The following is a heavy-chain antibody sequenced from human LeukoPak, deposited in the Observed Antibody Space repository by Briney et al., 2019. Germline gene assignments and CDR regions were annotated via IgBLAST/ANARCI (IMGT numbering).Heavy chain of an antibody. D-gene: IGHD6-13*01. J-gene: IGHJ6*03. CDR2: ISYDGSNK. Sequence: GGSLRLSCAASGFTFSSYTMHWVRQAPGKGLEWVAVISYDGSNKYYADSVKGRCTISRDNAKSTLFLQMNSPSAEDTAVYYCARGIAATTYMDVWGKGPTVTVSS. CDR1: GFTFSSYT. V-gene: IGHV3-30-3*01. CDR3: ARGIAATTYMDV.